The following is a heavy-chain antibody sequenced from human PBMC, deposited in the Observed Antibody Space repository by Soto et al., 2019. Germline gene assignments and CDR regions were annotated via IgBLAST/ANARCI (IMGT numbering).Heavy chain of an antibody. CDR3: ARDLRPYCSGSSCYANYYYYGMDV. Sequence: QVQLVQSGAEVKKPGASVKVSCKASGYTFTGYYMHWVRQAPGQGLEWMGWINPNSGGTNYAQKFQGWVTMTRDTSISTVYMELSRLRSDDTAVYYCARDLRPYCSGSSCYANYYYYGMDVWGQGTTVTVPS. CDR2: INPNSGGT. D-gene: IGHD2-15*01. CDR1: GYTFTGYY. J-gene: IGHJ6*02. V-gene: IGHV1-2*04.